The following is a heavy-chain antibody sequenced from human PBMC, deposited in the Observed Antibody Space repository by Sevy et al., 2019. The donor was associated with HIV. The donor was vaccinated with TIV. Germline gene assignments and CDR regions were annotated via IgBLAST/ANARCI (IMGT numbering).Heavy chain of an antibody. CDR1: GFTFSSYS. CDR3: ALERLSSDVAEYFQN. Sequence: GGSLRLSCATSGFTFSSYSMHWFRQAPGKGLEWVAAISYDGINKHYADSVKGRFTISRDNFKNSLSLQMNSLRAEDTAVYFCALERLSSDVAEYFQNWGQCTLVTVSS. CDR2: ISYDGINK. J-gene: IGHJ1*01. D-gene: IGHD1-1*01. V-gene: IGHV3-30-3*01.